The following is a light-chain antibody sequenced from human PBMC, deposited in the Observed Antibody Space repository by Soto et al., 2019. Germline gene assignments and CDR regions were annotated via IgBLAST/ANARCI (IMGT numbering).Light chain of an antibody. V-gene: IGKV3-20*01. CDR2: GAS. CDR1: QSVSSNY. J-gene: IGKJ4*01. Sequence: EIVLTQSPGTMSLSPGERATLSCRASQSVSSNYLAWYQQKPGQAPRLLIYGASSRATGIPDRFSGSGSGTDFTLTISRLETEDFEVYYCKQYGSSPPLTFGGGTKVEIK. CDR3: KQYGSSPPLT.